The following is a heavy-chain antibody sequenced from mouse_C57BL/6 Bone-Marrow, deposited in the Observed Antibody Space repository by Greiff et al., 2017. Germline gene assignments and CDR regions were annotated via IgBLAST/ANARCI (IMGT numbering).Heavy chain of an antibody. D-gene: IGHD1-1*01. CDR1: GYTFTDYY. V-gene: IGHV1-26*01. CDR2: INPNNGGT. Sequence: EVQLVESGPELVKPGASVKISCKASGYTFTDYYMNWVKQSPGKSLEWIGDINPNNGGTSYNQKLKGKATLTVDKSSSTAYMELRSLTSEDSAVYYCARDYYGSSWYFDYWGQGTILTVSS. CDR3: ARDYYGSSWYFDY. J-gene: IGHJ2*01.